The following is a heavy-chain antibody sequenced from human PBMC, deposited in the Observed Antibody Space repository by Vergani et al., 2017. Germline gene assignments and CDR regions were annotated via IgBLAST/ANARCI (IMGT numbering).Heavy chain of an antibody. V-gene: IGHV4-39*01. CDR2: VFYGGRT. D-gene: IGHD2-21*01. CDR1: GDSISTSSYA. J-gene: IGHJ4*02. CDR3: ARHISVVRPSSMTAFDY. Sequence: QMQLQESGPGLVKPSETLSLSCTVSGDSISTSSYAWGWNRQPPGKTLEWIGTVFYGGRTSYNPSLKSRVTLSLDTSKKQISLHLTSVTAADTAVYYCARHISVVRPSSMTAFDYWGQGTLVTVSS.